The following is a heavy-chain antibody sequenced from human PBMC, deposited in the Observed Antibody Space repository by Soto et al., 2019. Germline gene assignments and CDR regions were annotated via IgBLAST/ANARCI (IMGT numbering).Heavy chain of an antibody. CDR1: GYTFTSYD. J-gene: IGHJ5*02. CDR2: MNPNSGNT. V-gene: IGHV1-8*01. D-gene: IGHD1-26*01. CDR3: AGERSGGGGNWFDP. Sequence: QVQLVQSGAEVKKPGASVKVSCKASGYTFTSYDINWVRQATGQGLEWMGWMNPNSGNTAYAQKFQGRVPLTRNTPTRTASTGLTSLGLEDTASYYWAGERSGGGGNWFDPWGQGTLVTVSS.